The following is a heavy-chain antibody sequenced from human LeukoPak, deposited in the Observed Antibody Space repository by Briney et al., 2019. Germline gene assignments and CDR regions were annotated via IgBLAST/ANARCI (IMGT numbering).Heavy chain of an antibody. V-gene: IGHV1-46*01. CDR3: ARDTANYCCDSSGYYLSY. D-gene: IGHD3-22*01. CDR1: GYTFISYY. CDR2: INPRGGST. J-gene: IGHJ4*02. Sequence: ASVLRPSKASGYTFISYYMHWVRQAPGQGLEWMGIINPRGGSTSYARKFQGRVTMTRDTSTSTVYMELSSLRSEDTAVYYCARDTANYCCDSSGYYLSYWGQGTLVTVSS.